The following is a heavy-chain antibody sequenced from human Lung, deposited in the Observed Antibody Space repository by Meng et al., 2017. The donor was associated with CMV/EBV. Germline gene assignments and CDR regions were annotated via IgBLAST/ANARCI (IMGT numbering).Heavy chain of an antibody. D-gene: IGHD3-22*01. CDR3: VKDVDFYDSSGYSD. CDR2: ISWNGNHI. CDR1: GFNFDDYA. J-gene: IGHJ4*02. V-gene: IGHV3-9*01. Sequence: SCAASGFNFDDYAMHWVRQGPGKGLEWVSGISWNGNHIGYADSVKGRFTVSRDTAKNSLYLQMNSLRPEDTALYYCVKDVDFYDSSGYSDWGQGPLVTVSS.